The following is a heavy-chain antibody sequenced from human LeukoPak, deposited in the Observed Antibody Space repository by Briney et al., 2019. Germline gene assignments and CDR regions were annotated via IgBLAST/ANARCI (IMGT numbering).Heavy chain of an antibody. CDR2: IYYSGST. D-gene: IGHD3-16*01. V-gene: IGHV4-38-2*02. CDR1: GYSISSGYY. CDR3: TLGGRHDSQKPRPYYYYMEV. Sequence: PSETLSLTCTVSGYSISSGYYWGWIRQPPGKGLEWIGSIYYSGSTYYNPSLKSRVTISVDTSKNQFSLKLSSVTAADTAVYYCTLGGRHDSQKPRPYYYYMEVWGKGTTVTVSS. J-gene: IGHJ6*03.